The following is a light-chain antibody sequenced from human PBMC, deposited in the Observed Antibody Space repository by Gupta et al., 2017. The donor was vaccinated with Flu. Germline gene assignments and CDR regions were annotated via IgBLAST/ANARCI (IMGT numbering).Light chain of an antibody. CDR2: DYN. Sequence: FMLPQPHSVSESPGKTVTISCTRSGGSIAVNLVQWYQRRPGRSPTPVIFDYNERTSGVADRFSVSVDRSANSASLTISGLETEDEADYYCQSFDSSNIVGVYGGGTKLTVL. CDR1: GGSIAVNL. J-gene: IGLJ3*02. V-gene: IGLV6-57*01. CDR3: QSFDSSNIVGV.